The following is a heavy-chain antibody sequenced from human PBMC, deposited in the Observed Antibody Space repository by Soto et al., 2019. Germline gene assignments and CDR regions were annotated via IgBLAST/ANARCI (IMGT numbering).Heavy chain of an antibody. J-gene: IGHJ4*02. Sequence: ASVKVSCKASGYTFTSYGISWVRQAPGQGLEWMGWISAYNGSTNYAQKLQGRVTMTTDTSTSTAYMELRSLRSDDTAVYYCARDPPDMSAFDYWGQGTLVTVSS. D-gene: IGHD2-15*01. V-gene: IGHV1-18*01. CDR3: ARDPPDMSAFDY. CDR1: GYTFTSYG. CDR2: ISAYNGST.